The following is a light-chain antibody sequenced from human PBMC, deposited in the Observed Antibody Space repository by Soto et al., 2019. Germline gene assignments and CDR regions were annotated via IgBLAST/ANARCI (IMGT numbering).Light chain of an antibody. CDR3: SSYTRSNTVI. CDR2: EVR. J-gene: IGLJ2*01. Sequence: QSALTQPASVSGSPGQSITISCTGTSSDVGGHNYVSWYQQYPGKAPKLIIYEVRNRPSGVSNRLSGSKSGNTASLTISGLQAEGEADYYCSSYTRSNTVIFGGGTKLTVL. V-gene: IGLV2-14*01. CDR1: SSDVGGHNY.